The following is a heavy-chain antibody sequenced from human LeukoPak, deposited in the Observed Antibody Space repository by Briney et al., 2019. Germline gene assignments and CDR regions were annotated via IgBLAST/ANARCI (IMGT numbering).Heavy chain of an antibody. Sequence: PGGSLRLSCAASGFPFRSYDMNWVRQAPGKGLEWVSYISISGSTTYYADSVKGRFTISRDNAKNSLYLQMNSLRAEDTAVYYCARARRGVDYWGQGTLVTVSS. CDR1: GFPFRSYD. D-gene: IGHD3-16*01. V-gene: IGHV3-48*03. CDR3: ARARRGVDY. CDR2: ISISGSTT. J-gene: IGHJ4*02.